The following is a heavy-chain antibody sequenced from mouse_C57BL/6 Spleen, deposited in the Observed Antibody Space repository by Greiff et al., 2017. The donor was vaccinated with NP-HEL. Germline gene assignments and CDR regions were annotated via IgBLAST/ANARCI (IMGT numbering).Heavy chain of an antibody. J-gene: IGHJ3*01. D-gene: IGHD1-2*01. Sequence: VQLKESGGGLVKPGGSLKLSCAASGFTFSSSTMSWVRQTPEKRLEWVATISGGGGNTYYPDGVKGRCTISRDNAKNNLYLQMSSLRSEDTALYYCARGPFLRPFAYWGQGTLVTVSA. V-gene: IGHV5-9*01. CDR2: ISGGGGNT. CDR3: ARGPFLRPFAY. CDR1: GFTFSSST.